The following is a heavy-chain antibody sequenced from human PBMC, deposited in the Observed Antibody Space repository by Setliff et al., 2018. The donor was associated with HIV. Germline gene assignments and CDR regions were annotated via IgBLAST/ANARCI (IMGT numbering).Heavy chain of an antibody. CDR1: GDSISSGSYY. J-gene: IGHJ6*03. CDR2: VYTSGST. D-gene: IGHD2-21*01. Sequence: ASETLSLTCTVSGDSISSGSYYWSWIRQPAGKGLEWIGHVYTSGSTDYNPSLNSRLTISIDTSRNQFSLRLNSVTAADTAVYFCARVGLAYSGDMDVWGKGTTGTVSS. CDR3: ARVGLAYSGDMDV. V-gene: IGHV4-61*09.